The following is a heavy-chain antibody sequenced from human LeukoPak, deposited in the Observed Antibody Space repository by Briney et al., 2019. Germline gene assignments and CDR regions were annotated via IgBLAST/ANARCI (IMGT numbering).Heavy chain of an antibody. Sequence: KPSETLSLTCTVSGGSISSYYWSWIRQPPGKGLEWIGYIYTSGSTNYNPSLKSRVTISVDTSKNQFSLKPSSVTAADTAVYYCARFGATGEVDYWGQGTLVTVSS. J-gene: IGHJ4*02. V-gene: IGHV4-4*09. CDR2: IYTSGST. D-gene: IGHD3-16*01. CDR1: GGSISSYY. CDR3: ARFGATGEVDY.